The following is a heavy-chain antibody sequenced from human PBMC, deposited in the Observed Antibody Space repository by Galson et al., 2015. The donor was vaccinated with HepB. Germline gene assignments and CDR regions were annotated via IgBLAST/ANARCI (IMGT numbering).Heavy chain of an antibody. D-gene: IGHD2-2*01. CDR1: GGTFSSYA. J-gene: IGHJ6*02. V-gene: IGHV1-69*01. Sequence: SCKASGGTFSSYAISWVRQAPGQGLEWMGGIIPIFGTANYAQKFQGRVTITADESTSTAYMELSSLRSEDTAVYCCGYCSSTSCQIDYYGMDVWGQGTTVTVSS. CDR3: GYCSSTSCQIDYYGMDV. CDR2: IIPIFGTA.